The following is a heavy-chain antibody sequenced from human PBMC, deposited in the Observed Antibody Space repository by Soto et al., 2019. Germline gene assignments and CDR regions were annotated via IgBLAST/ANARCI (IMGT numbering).Heavy chain of an antibody. CDR1: GYSFTSYW. D-gene: IGHD6-19*01. V-gene: IGHV5-51*01. CDR3: ARPREAGKNYYGVDV. Sequence: PGESLKISCKGAGYSFTSYWIGWVRQMPGKGLEWMGIIYPGDSDTRYSPSFQGQVTISADKSISTAYLQWSSLKASDTAMYYCARPREAGKNYYGVDVWGQGTTVTVS. CDR2: IYPGDSDT. J-gene: IGHJ6*02.